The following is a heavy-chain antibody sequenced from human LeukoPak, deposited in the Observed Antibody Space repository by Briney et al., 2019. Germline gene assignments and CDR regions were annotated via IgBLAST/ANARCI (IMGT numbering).Heavy chain of an antibody. V-gene: IGHV1-18*04. CDR3: ARGIDSASPPLGTFEI. D-gene: IGHD1-26*01. Sequence: GASVKVSCKASGYTFTSYHLHWVRQAPGQGLEWVGWISAYNGNTNYEQKLQGRVTMTRDTSTSTVYMELRSLRSDDTAVYYCARGIDSASPPLGTFEIWGQGTMVTVSS. CDR2: ISAYNGNT. CDR1: GYTFTSYH. J-gene: IGHJ3*02.